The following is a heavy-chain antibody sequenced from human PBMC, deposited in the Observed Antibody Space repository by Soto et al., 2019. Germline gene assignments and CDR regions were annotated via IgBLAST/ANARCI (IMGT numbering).Heavy chain of an antibody. J-gene: IGHJ5*02. CDR1: GFILSAYC. CDR3: ATPSGPHSSSVFLPS. Sequence: GGSLSLACSVSGFILSAYCLDWARPAPGKGLEWVAFILFDEIDKHYADSVKGRLTISRDTSMNTLYLQMSSLGPADTAVYDCATPSGPHSSSVFLPSWGKGTLFTVSS. CDR2: ILFDEIDK. V-gene: IGHV3-30*03. D-gene: IGHD6-13*01.